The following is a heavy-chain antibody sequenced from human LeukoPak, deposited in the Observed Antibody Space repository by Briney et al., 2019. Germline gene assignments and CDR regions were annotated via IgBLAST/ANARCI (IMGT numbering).Heavy chain of an antibody. CDR3: ARGGLNYDILTGYSTEAFDI. CDR2: INHSGST. J-gene: IGHJ3*02. D-gene: IGHD3-9*01. CDR1: GGSFSGYY. V-gene: IGHV4-34*01. Sequence: SETLSLTCAVYGGSFSGYYWSWIRQPPGKGLEWIGEINHSGSTNYNPSLKSRDTISVDTSKNQISLKLSSVTAADTAMYYCARGGLNYDILTGYSTEAFDIWGQGTMVTVSS.